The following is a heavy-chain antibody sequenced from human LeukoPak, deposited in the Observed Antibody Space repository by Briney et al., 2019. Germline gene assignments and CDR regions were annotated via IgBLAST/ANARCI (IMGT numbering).Heavy chain of an antibody. V-gene: IGHV3-21*01. J-gene: IGHJ4*02. CDR1: GFTFSSYS. CDR3: ARPVYGYLFDY. CDR2: ISSSSYI. Sequence: GGSLRLSCAASGFTFSSYSMNWVRQAPGKGLEWVSSISSSSYIYYADSVKGRFTISRDNAKNSLYLQMNSLRAEDTAVYYCARPVYGYLFDYWGQGTLVTVSS. D-gene: IGHD5-18*01.